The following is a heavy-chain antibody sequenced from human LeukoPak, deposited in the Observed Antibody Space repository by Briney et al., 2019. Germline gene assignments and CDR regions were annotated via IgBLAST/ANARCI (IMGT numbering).Heavy chain of an antibody. CDR3: ARTHSGSYYY. CDR1: GGSISSSSYY. D-gene: IGHD1-26*01. J-gene: IGHJ4*02. V-gene: IGHV4-61*02. Sequence: SETLSLTCTVSGGSISSSSYYWSWIRQPAGKGLEWIGRIYTSGSTNYNPSLKSRVTISVDTSKNQFSLKLSSVTAADTAVYYCARTHSGSYYYWGQGTLVTVSS. CDR2: IYTSGST.